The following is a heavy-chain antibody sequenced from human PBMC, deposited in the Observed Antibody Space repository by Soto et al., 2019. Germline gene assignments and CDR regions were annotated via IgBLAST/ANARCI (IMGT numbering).Heavy chain of an antibody. J-gene: IGHJ6*02. Sequence: SETLSLTCAVYGGSFSGYYWSWIRHPPGKGLEWIGEINHSGSTNYNPSLKSRVTISVDTSKNQFSLKLSSVTAADTAVYYCARSRTQWLVSPRGDYYYGMDVWGQGTTVTVSS. CDR2: INHSGST. V-gene: IGHV4-34*01. CDR3: ARSRTQWLVSPRGDYYYGMDV. D-gene: IGHD6-19*01. CDR1: GGSFSGYY.